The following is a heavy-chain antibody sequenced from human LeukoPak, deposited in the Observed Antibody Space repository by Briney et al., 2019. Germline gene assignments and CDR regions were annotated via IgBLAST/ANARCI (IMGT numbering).Heavy chain of an antibody. J-gene: IGHJ4*02. V-gene: IGHV3-30-3*01. CDR3: ARDGRLFGSSHTPVRYYFDY. D-gene: IGHD6-13*01. Sequence: PGRSLRLSCAASGFTLSSYAMHWVRQAPGKGLEWVAVISYDGSNKYYADSVKGRFTISRDNSKNTLYLQMNSLRAEDTAVYYCARDGRLFGSSHTPVRYYFDYWGQGTLVTVSS. CDR2: ISYDGSNK. CDR1: GFTLSSYA.